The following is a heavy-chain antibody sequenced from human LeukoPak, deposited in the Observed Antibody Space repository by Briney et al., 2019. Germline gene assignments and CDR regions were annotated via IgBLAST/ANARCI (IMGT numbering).Heavy chain of an antibody. CDR2: FDPEDGET. Sequence: ASVKVSCKVSGYTLTELSMHWVRQAPGKGLEWMGGFDPEDGETIYAQKFQGRVTMTQDTSTDTAYMEPSSLRSEDTAVYYCATGPYYYYGMDVWGQGTTVTVSS. J-gene: IGHJ6*02. V-gene: IGHV1-24*01. CDR3: ATGPYYYYGMDV. CDR1: GYTLTELS.